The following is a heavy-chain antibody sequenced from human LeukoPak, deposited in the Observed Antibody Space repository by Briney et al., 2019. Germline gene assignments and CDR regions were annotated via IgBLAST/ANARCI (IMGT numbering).Heavy chain of an antibody. D-gene: IGHD3-22*01. V-gene: IGHV3-48*01. CDR2: ISSSSSTI. CDR3: ARDPLDYYDSSGYARLDY. Sequence: GGSLRLSCAASGFTFSSYSMNWVRQAPGKGLEWVSYISSSSSTIYYADSVKGRFTISRDNDKNSLYLQMNSLRAEDTAVYYCARDPLDYYDSSGYARLDYWGQGTLVTVSS. CDR1: GFTFSSYS. J-gene: IGHJ4*02.